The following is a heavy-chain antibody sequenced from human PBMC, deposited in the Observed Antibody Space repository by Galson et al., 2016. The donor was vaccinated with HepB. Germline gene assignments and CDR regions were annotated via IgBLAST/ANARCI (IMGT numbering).Heavy chain of an antibody. Sequence: SLRLSCAASGFSFSDYGMHWVRQAPGKGLEWVAVIWYDGSNKYHADSLKGRFTISRDNSKNKLYLQMNSLRAEAKAIYYCAREYYHGSGSLGICVSWGQGSLFTVSS. CDR2: IWYDGSNK. CDR3: AREYYHGSGSLGICVS. CDR1: GFSFSDYG. D-gene: IGHD3-10*01. J-gene: IGHJ5*02. V-gene: IGHV3-33*01.